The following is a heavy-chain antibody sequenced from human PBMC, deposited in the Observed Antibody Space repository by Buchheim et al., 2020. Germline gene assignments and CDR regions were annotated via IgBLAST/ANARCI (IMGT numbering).Heavy chain of an antibody. V-gene: IGHV3-30*04. Sequence: QVQLVESGGGVAQPGRSLRLSCAASGFTFSSYAMHWVRQAPGKGLEWVAVISYDGSNKYYADSVKGRFTISRDNSKNTLYLQMNSLRAEDTAVYYCARASEYYYDSSGYPNPSYYYYGMDVWGQGTT. D-gene: IGHD3-22*01. J-gene: IGHJ6*02. CDR1: GFTFSSYA. CDR2: ISYDGSNK. CDR3: ARASEYYYDSSGYPNPSYYYYGMDV.